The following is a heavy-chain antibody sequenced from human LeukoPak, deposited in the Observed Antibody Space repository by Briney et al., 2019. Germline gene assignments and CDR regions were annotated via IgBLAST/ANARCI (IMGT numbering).Heavy chain of an antibody. J-gene: IGHJ3*02. V-gene: IGHV4-34*01. CDR2: INHSGST. Sequence: SSETLSLTCAVYGGSFSGYYWSWIRQPPGKGLEWIGEINHSGSTNYNPSLKSRVTISVDTSKNQFSLKLSSVTAADTAVYYWARELAYCSSSSCYGGTFHIWGQGTMVTVSS. CDR3: ARELAYCSSSSCYGGTFHI. CDR1: GGSFSGYY. D-gene: IGHD2-2*01.